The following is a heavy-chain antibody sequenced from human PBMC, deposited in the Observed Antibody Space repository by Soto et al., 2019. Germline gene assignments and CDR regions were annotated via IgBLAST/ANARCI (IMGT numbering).Heavy chain of an antibody. J-gene: IGHJ2*01. Sequence: QLQLQESGPGLLQTSETLSLTCNVSGDSISRSTSYWGWIRQPPGKGLEWMSTVYYSGTTYYNPSLKSRVAISVDASKNQFALRLTSVTAADTAVYYCARLDSGYNNWYFDLWGRGTLVTVSS. V-gene: IGHV4-39*01. CDR3: ARLDSGYNNWYFDL. CDR1: GDSISRSTSY. CDR2: VYYSGTT. D-gene: IGHD5-12*01.